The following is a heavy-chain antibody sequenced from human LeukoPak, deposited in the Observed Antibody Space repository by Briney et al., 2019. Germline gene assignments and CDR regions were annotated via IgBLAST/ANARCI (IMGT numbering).Heavy chain of an antibody. V-gene: IGHV3-20*04. J-gene: IGHJ3*02. CDR2: INWNGGST. D-gene: IGHD3-10*01. CDR3: ARVGPLLWFGESRLVGAFDI. CDR1: GFTFSSYS. Sequence: GGSLRLSCAASGFTFSSYSMNWVRQAPGKGLEWVSGINWNGGSTGYADSVKGRFTISRDNAKNSLYLQMNSLRAEDTALYYCARVGPLLWFGESRLVGAFDIWGQGTMVTVSS.